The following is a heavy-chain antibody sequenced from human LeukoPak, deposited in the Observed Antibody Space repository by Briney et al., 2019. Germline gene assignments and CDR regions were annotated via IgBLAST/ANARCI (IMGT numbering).Heavy chain of an antibody. CDR2: IYYSGST. J-gene: IGHJ4*02. Sequence: SETLSLTCTVSGGSISSYYWGWIRQPPGKGLEWIGYIYYSGSTNYNPSLKSRVTISVDTSKNQFSLKLSSVTAADTAVYYCARGSSSWPESDYWGQGTLVTVSS. CDR3: ARGSSSWPESDY. CDR1: GGSISSYY. V-gene: IGHV4-59*01. D-gene: IGHD6-13*01.